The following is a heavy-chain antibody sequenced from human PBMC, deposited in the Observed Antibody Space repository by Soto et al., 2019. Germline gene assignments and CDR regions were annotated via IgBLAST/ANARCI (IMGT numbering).Heavy chain of an antibody. CDR1: GGTFSSYA. V-gene: IGHV1-69*06. Sequence: ASVKVSCKASGGTFSSYAISWVRQAPGQGLERMGGIIPIFGTANYAQKFQGRVTITADKSTSTAYMELSSLRSEDTAVYYCASVYYYDSSGTLNWFDPWGQGTLVTVSS. J-gene: IGHJ5*02. CDR3: ASVYYYDSSGTLNWFDP. D-gene: IGHD3-22*01. CDR2: IIPIFGTA.